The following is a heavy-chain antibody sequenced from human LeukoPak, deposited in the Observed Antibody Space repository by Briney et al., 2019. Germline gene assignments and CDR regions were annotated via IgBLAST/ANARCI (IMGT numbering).Heavy chain of an antibody. D-gene: IGHD2-2*03. CDR1: GFPFSDAW. J-gene: IGHJ5*02. Sequence: GGSLRLSCAASGFPFSDAWMTWVRQAPGKGLEWVGRIKSKTDGGATDYAASVKGRFTISRDDSKNTLYLQMNSLKTEDTAVYYCATALDIVVVPAAVGENWFDPWGQGTLVTVSS. V-gene: IGHV3-15*01. CDR2: IKSKTDGGAT. CDR3: ATALDIVVVPAAVGENWFDP.